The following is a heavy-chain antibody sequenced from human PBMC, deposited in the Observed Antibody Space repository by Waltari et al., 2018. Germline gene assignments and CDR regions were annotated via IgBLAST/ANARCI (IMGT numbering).Heavy chain of an antibody. CDR1: GYTFTGYY. CDR3: ARGQELDPNMWSY. Sequence: QVQLVQSGAEVKKPGASVKVSCKASGYTFTGYYMHWVRQAPGQGLEWMGRINPNSGGTNYAQKVQGRVTMTRDTSISTAYMELSRLRSDDTAVYYCARGQELDPNMWSYWGQGTLVTVSS. J-gene: IGHJ4*02. D-gene: IGHD1-1*01. CDR2: INPNSGGT. V-gene: IGHV1-2*06.